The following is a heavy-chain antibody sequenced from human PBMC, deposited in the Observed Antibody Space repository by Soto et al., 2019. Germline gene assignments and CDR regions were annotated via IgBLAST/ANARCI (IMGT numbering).Heavy chain of an antibody. Sequence: EVQLLESGGGFIQPGGSLRLSCAASGFTFINYDMTWVRLAPGKGLEWVSTISRSADRTYYADSVKGRFTISRDNLKNTLYLQMSSLRAEDTAEYYCAKVFCSGGGCPTYYYYYMDVWGKGTTVTVSS. J-gene: IGHJ6*03. CDR3: AKVFCSGGGCPTYYYYYMDV. V-gene: IGHV3-23*01. CDR1: GFTFINYD. D-gene: IGHD2-15*01. CDR2: ISRSADRT.